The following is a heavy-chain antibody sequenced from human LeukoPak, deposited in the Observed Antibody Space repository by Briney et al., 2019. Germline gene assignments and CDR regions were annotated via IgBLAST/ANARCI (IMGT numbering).Heavy chain of an antibody. J-gene: IGHJ4*02. CDR1: GGSISSGDYY. Sequence: SETLSLTCTVSGGSISSGDYYWTWIRQPPGKGLEWIGYIYYSGSAYYNPSLKSRVTISVDTSKNQFSLKLSSMTAADTAVYYCARTNYGSGTNDDYWGQGTLVTVSS. CDR3: ARTNYGSGTNDDY. CDR2: IYYSGSA. V-gene: IGHV4-30-4*01. D-gene: IGHD3-10*01.